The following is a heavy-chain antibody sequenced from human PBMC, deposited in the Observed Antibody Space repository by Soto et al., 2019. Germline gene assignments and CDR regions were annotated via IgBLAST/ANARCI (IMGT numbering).Heavy chain of an antibody. CDR1: GFIFSSYA. J-gene: IGHJ4*02. V-gene: IGHV3-23*01. CDR2: ISGSGGST. D-gene: IGHD6-13*01. Sequence: PGGSLRFSCAASGFIFSSYAMSWVRQAPGKGLEWVSAISGSGGSTYYADSVKGRFTISRDNSKNTLYLQMNSLRAEDTAVYYCAGELLPSHGSSWPEIHYWGQGTLVTVSS. CDR3: AGELLPSHGSSWPEIHY.